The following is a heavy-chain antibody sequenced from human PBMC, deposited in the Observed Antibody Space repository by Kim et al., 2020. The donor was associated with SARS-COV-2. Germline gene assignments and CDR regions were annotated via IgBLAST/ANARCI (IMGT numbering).Heavy chain of an antibody. J-gene: IGHJ4*02. CDR2: ANT. CDR3: AAGIPLDY. V-gene: IGHV1-18*01. D-gene: IGHD2-21*01. Sequence: ANTNYAHNLQGRVTMTTDTSTSTAYMELRSLRSDDTAVYYCAAGIPLDYWGQGTLVTVSS.